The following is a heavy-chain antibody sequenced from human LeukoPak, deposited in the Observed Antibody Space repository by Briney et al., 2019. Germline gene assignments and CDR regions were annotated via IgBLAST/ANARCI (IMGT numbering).Heavy chain of an antibody. V-gene: IGHV1-69-2*01. CDR1: GYTFTDYY. CDR3: ATPGAAAGTITAFDI. D-gene: IGHD6-13*01. J-gene: IGHJ3*02. CDR2: VDPEDGET. Sequence: ATVKISCKASGYTFTDYYMHWVHQAPGKGLEWMGRVDPEDGETIYAEKFQGRVTITADTSTDTAYMELSSLRSEDTAVYYCATPGAAAGTITAFDIWGQGTMVTVSS.